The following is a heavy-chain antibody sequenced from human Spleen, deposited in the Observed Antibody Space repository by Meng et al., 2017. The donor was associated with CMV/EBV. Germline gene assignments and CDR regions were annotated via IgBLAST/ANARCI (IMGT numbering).Heavy chain of an antibody. CDR3: ARDYFLDY. Sequence: GGSLRLSCAASGFTFSIYAMSWVRQAPGKGLEWVSVIYSGDTTTHYADSVKGRFTISRDDSKNTLSLQMNSLRAEDTAVYYCARDYFLDYWGHGTLVTVSS. CDR2: IYSGDTTT. V-gene: IGHV3-23*03. J-gene: IGHJ4*01. CDR1: GFTFSIYA. D-gene: IGHD3-10*01.